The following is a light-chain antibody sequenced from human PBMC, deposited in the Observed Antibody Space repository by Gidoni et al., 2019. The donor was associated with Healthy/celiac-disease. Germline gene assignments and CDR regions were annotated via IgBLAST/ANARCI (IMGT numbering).Light chain of an antibody. Sequence: EIVLTQSPATLSLSPGERATLSCRASQSVSSYLAWYQQKPGQAPRLLIHDASNRATGIPARFSGSGSGTDFTLTISSLEPEDFAVYYCQQRSTLTFGGGTKVEIK. CDR2: DAS. CDR3: QQRSTLT. CDR1: QSVSSY. V-gene: IGKV3-11*01. J-gene: IGKJ4*01.